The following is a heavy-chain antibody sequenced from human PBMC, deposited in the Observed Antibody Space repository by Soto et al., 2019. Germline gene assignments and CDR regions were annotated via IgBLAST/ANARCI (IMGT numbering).Heavy chain of an antibody. J-gene: IGHJ6*02. CDR1: GYSFTSYG. CDR3: ARDVPDTSLFFYYYGMDV. V-gene: IGHV1-18*01. D-gene: IGHD2-21*01. CDR2: ISTDNGNT. Sequence: QVHLVQSGAEVRKPGASVKVSCKASGYSFTSYGISWVRQAPGQGLEWMGWISTDNGNTNYAHNLQGRVSMTIDPSTSTEYMELWSLGSDDTAVYYCARDVPDTSLFFYYYGMDVWGQGTTVTVSS.